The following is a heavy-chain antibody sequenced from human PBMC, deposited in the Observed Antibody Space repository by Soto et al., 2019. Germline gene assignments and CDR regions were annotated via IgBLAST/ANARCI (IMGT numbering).Heavy chain of an antibody. Sequence: QVQLVQSGAEVKKPGSSVKVSCKASGGTFSSYTISWVRQAPGQGLEWMGRIIPILGIANYAQKFQGRVTIPADKSTSTAYMELSSLRSEDTAVYYCARDCSSTSCYDYWGQGTLVTVSS. CDR1: GGTFSSYT. CDR2: IIPILGIA. D-gene: IGHD2-2*01. CDR3: ARDCSSTSCYDY. J-gene: IGHJ4*02. V-gene: IGHV1-69*08.